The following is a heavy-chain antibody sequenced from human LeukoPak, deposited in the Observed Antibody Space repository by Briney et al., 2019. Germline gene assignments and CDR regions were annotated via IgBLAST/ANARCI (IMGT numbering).Heavy chain of an antibody. Sequence: GGSLRLSCAASGLTFSSYAMNWVRQAPGKGLEWVSGIRGSGGSTYYADSVKGRFTISRDNSKNTLYLQMNSLRAEDTAVYYRAKSRDSSGYYFEYFQDWGQGTLVTVSS. J-gene: IGHJ1*01. CDR1: GLTFSSYA. V-gene: IGHV3-23*01. CDR3: AKSRDSSGYYFEYFQD. CDR2: IRGSGGST. D-gene: IGHD3-22*01.